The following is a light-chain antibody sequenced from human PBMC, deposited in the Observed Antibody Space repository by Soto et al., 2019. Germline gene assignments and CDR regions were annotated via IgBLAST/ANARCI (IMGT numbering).Light chain of an antibody. CDR2: EGS. CDR1: KNEFASYKL. V-gene: IGLV2-23*01. J-gene: IGLJ1*01. CDR3: CSYPSYTLFYV. Sequence: QAAPNHPSPVLWAPRKSVTIPFPGNKNEFASYKLVSWYQHHPGKAPKLMIYEGSKRPSGVSNRFSGSMSGDTASLTISGLQAEDEADYYCCSYPSYTLFYVFGAGTRSPS.